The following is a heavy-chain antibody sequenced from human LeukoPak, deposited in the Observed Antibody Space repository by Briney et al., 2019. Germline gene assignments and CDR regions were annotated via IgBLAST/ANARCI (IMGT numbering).Heavy chain of an antibody. CDR3: ARTGYGYNYFDY. Sequence: PGGSLRLSCAASGFTVSSNYMSWVRQAPGKGLEWVSSISSGSTYTYYADSVKGRFTISRDNAKNSLYLQMNSLRAEDTAVYYCARTGYGYNYFDYWGQGTLVTVSS. D-gene: IGHD3-16*01. CDR1: GFTVSSNY. CDR2: ISSGSTYT. J-gene: IGHJ4*02. V-gene: IGHV3-21*01.